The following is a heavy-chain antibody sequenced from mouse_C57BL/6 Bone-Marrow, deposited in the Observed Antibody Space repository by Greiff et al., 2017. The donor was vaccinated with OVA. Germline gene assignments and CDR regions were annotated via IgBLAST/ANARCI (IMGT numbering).Heavy chain of an antibody. J-gene: IGHJ2*01. CDR3: AREDIGGFDY. D-gene: IGHD2-14*01. CDR2: IYPGGGYT. V-gene: IGHV1-63*01. Sequence: VKLQESGAELVRPGTSVKMSCKASGYTFTHYWIGWAKKRPGHGLEWIGDIYPGGGYTNYNEKFKGKATLTSHKSASTAYMQFSSLTSEDSAIYYCAREDIGGFDYWGQGTTLTVSS. CDR1: GYTFTHYW.